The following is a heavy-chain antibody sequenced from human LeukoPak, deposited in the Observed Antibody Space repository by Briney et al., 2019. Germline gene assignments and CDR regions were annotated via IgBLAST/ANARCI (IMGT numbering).Heavy chain of an antibody. CDR2: IRYDGSDK. CDR3: ASATFSNWFYFDQ. Sequence: HPGRSLRLSCEASGFTFGSFAMHGFRQAPAKGLNGGAFIRYDGSDKYYGDSVKGRFTISRDNSNNTLFLQMNSLRAEDTSTYYCASATFSNWFYFDQWGQGTLVTVSS. J-gene: IGHJ4*02. V-gene: IGHV3-33*01. CDR1: GFTFGSFA. D-gene: IGHD6-13*01.